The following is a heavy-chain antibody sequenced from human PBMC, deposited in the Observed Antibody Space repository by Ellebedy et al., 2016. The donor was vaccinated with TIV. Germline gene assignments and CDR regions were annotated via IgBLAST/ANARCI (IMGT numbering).Heavy chain of an antibody. J-gene: IGHJ4*02. Sequence: SETLSLTCAVYGGSFSGYYWSWVRQPPGKGLEWIGEVNQSGRTNYHPSLKSRVTISVDPSKNQFSLRLSSVTAADTALYYCSEGRSGWYYFDYWGRGTPVTVSS. V-gene: IGHV4-34*01. CDR1: GGSFSGYY. CDR3: SEGRSGWYYFDY. CDR2: VNQSGRT. D-gene: IGHD6-19*01.